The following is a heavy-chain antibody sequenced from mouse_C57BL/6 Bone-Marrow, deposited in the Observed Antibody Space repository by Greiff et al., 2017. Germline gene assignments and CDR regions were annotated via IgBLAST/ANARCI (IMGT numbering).Heavy chain of an antibody. CDR2: ISSGSSTI. Sequence: EVMLVASGGGLVKPGGSLKLSCAASGFTFSDYGMHWVRQAPEKGLEWVAYISSGSSTIYYADTVKGRFTISRDNAKNTLFLQMTSLRSEDTAMYYCARDYYYGSSPFAYWGQGTLVTVSA. D-gene: IGHD1-1*01. V-gene: IGHV5-17*01. J-gene: IGHJ3*01. CDR1: GFTFSDYG. CDR3: ARDYYYGSSPFAY.